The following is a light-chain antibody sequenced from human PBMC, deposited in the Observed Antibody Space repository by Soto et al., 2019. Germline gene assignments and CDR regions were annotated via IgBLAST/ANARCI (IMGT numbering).Light chain of an antibody. CDR3: QQYNSYRWT. J-gene: IGKJ1*01. CDR1: QSISSW. CDR2: KAS. Sequence: DIQMTQSPSTLSASVGDRVTITCRASQSISSWLAWYQQKPGKVPKLLIYKASSLESGVPSRFSGSGSGTEFTLTISSLQPDDFATYYCQQYNSYRWTFGPGTKVEIK. V-gene: IGKV1-5*03.